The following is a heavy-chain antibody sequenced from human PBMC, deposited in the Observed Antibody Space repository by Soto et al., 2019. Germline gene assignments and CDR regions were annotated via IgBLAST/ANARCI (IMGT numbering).Heavy chain of an antibody. J-gene: IGHJ4*02. CDR2: ITGSGDIT. Sequence: QPGGSLRLSCAASGFTFSSSSMSWVRQAPGKGLEWVSTITGSGDITYYADSVKGRFSISRDNSKNTLHLQMNSLRAEDTALYYCARLTNNWGQGTLVTVSS. D-gene: IGHD3-9*01. CDR3: ARLTNN. CDR1: GFTFSSSS. V-gene: IGHV3-23*01.